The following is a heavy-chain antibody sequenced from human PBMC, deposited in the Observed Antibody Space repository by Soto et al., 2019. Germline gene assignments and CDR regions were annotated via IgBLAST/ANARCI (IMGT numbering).Heavy chain of an antibody. CDR1: GGSISSSSYY. CDR3: ARLGCTNGVCYTPQNYNWFDP. Sequence: QLQLQESGPGLVKPSETLSLTCTVSGGSISSSSYYWGWIRQPPGKGLEWIGSIYYSGSTYYNPSLKSRVTISVDTSKNQFSLKLSSVTAADTAVYYCARLGCTNGVCYTPQNYNWFDPWGQGTLVTVSS. D-gene: IGHD2-8*01. J-gene: IGHJ5*02. CDR2: IYYSGST. V-gene: IGHV4-39*01.